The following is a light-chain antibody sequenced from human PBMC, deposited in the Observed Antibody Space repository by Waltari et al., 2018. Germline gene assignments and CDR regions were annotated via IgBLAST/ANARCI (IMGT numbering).Light chain of an antibody. V-gene: IGKV3-15*01. Sequence: ETLMTQSPATLSVSPGERVTLSCRASQSVTTNVAWYQQKPGQAPRLLIYRASTRATGGPARFSGSGSGTEFTLTINALQSEDFAVYYCHQYNNWPPNTFGQGTLLEIK. CDR1: QSVTTN. CDR2: RAS. CDR3: HQYNNWPPNT. J-gene: IGKJ2*01.